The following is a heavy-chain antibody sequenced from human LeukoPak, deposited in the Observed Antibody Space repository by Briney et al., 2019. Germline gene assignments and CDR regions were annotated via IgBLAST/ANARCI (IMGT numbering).Heavy chain of an antibody. CDR1: GVFISIFY. Sequence: SETLSLTCTVSGVFISIFYWTWIRQPPGKGLEWIGYSSNIEGTYYNPSLKSRVGMSVDTSKNQFSLKLSSVTAADTAVFYCARENSGSYREFDYWGQGTLVTVSS. CDR2: SSNIEGT. V-gene: IGHV4-59*12. CDR3: ARENSGSYREFDY. J-gene: IGHJ4*02. D-gene: IGHD1-26*01.